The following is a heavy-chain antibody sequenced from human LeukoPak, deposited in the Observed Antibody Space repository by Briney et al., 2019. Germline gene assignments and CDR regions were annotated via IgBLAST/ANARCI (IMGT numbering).Heavy chain of an antibody. CDR2: ISYSGRT. V-gene: IGHV4-59*04. D-gene: IGHD1-14*01. J-gene: IGHJ5*02. CDR1: GETFSGHY. CDR3: ARDQQYHRPAGWFDP. Sequence: SETLSLTCAVSGETFSGHYWSWIRQPPGKGLEWIGSISYSGRTYYNPSLESRVTISVDASKNQFSLELNSVTAADTAVYYCARDQQYHRPAGWFDPWGQGTLVTVSS.